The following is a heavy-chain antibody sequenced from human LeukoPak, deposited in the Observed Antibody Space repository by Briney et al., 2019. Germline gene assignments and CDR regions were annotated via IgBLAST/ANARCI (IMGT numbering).Heavy chain of an antibody. CDR3: ARDVKSSSWPTFDY. V-gene: IGHV1-69*01. CDR1: TFTFSSYA. CDR2: IIPIFGTA. J-gene: IGHJ4*02. D-gene: IGHD6-13*01. Sequence: GGSLRLSCAGTTFTFSSYAISWVRQAPGQGLEWMGGIIPIFGTANYAQKFQGRVTITADESTSTAYMELSSLRSEDTAVYYCARDVKSSSWPTFDYWGQGTLVTVSS.